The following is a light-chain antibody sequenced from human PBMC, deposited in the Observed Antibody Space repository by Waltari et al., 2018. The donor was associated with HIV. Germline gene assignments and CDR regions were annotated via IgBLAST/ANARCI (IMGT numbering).Light chain of an antibody. Sequence: QSALTQSPSASGSPGQAVTIPCTGTSSDVGTYDYVSWSQQHPGGATQLVIYDVYKRPAGVPDRFSGSKSGTTASLTVSGLQADDEASYYCSSYAGSKNRVVFGGGTFLTVL. V-gene: IGLV2-8*01. CDR1: SSDVGTYDY. CDR3: SSYAGSKNRVV. J-gene: IGLJ2*01. CDR2: DVY.